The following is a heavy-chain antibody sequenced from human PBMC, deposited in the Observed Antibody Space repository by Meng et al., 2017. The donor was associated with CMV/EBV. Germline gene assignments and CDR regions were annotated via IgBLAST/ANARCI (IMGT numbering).Heavy chain of an antibody. CDR1: GYSISSGYY. Sequence: SETLSLTCPVSGYSISSGYYWGWIRQPPGKGLEWIGSIYHSGNTNHNPSLKSRATMSVDTSKNQFSLKVSSVTAADTAVYYCASATGDYGSGSYYNDDFRYYYYAMDVWGQGTTVTVSS. V-gene: IGHV4-38-2*01. CDR2: IYHSGNT. D-gene: IGHD3-10*01. CDR3: ASATGDYGSGSYYNDDFRYYYYAMDV. J-gene: IGHJ6*02.